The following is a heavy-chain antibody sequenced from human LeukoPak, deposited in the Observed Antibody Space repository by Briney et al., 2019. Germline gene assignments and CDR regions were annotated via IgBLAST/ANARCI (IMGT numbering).Heavy chain of an antibody. CDR2: ISDRSRTI. CDR3: AKDASYDSSGFSSDY. V-gene: IGHV3-48*01. CDR1: GSAFNRCS. D-gene: IGHD3-22*01. J-gene: IGHJ4*02. Sequence: PGGSLRLSCAASGSAFNRCSMNWVRQAPGKGLEWVSYISDRSRTIFYADSVKGRFTISRDNAKNSLYLQMNSPRAEDTAVYYCAKDASYDSSGFSSDYWGQGTLVTVSS.